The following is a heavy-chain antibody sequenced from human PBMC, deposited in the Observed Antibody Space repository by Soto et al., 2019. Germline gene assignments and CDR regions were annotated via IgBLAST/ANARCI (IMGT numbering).Heavy chain of an antibody. Sequence: PGGSLRLSCAASGFILSDHYMDWVRQAPGKGLEWIGRSRDKVNSYTTQYAASVKGRFTISRDDSKDSLHLQMNNLETEDTAVYFCTRGGSSSPYYDPMDVWGQGTTVTVSS. V-gene: IGHV3-72*01. CDR2: SRDKVNSYTT. D-gene: IGHD6-6*01. CDR1: GFILSDHY. J-gene: IGHJ6*02. CDR3: TRGGSSSPYYDPMDV.